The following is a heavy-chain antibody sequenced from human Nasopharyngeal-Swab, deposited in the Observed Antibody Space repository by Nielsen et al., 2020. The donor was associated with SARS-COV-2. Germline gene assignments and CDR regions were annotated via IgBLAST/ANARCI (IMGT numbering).Heavy chain of an antibody. D-gene: IGHD2/OR15-2a*01. V-gene: IGHV3-7*01. Sequence: GGSLRLSCAASGFTFSSYAMSRVRQAPGKGLEWVANVKQDGTEKYFVDSVKGRFTISRDNAKNSLYLHMNSLRAEDTAVYYCARDEILDYWGQGTLVTVSS. J-gene: IGHJ4*02. CDR2: VKQDGTEK. CDR1: GFTFSSYA. CDR3: ARDEILDY.